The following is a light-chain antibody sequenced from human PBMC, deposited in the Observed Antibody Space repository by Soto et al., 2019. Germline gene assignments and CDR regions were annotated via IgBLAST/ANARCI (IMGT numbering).Light chain of an antibody. CDR3: QQRSAWPPIT. CDR1: QSVSSN. J-gene: IGKJ5*01. Sequence: PGERATLSCMASQSVSSNLAWYQQKPGQAPRLLIYDASNRATGIPARFSGSGSGTDFTLTISTLEPEDFAVYYCQQRSAWPPITFGQGTRLEIK. V-gene: IGKV3-11*01. CDR2: DAS.